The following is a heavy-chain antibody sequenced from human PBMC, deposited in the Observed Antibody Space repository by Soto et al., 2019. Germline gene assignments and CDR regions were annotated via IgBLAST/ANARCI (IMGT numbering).Heavy chain of an antibody. J-gene: IGHJ4*02. CDR1: GFTFSSYA. CDR2: ISYDGSNK. V-gene: IGHV3-30-3*01. Sequence: PGGSLRLSCAASGFTFSSYAMHWVRQAPGKGLEWVAVISYDGSNKYYADSVKGRFTISRDNSKNTLYLQMNSLRAEDTAVYYCARDSSRWLAPYYFDFSGQGTLVTVSS. CDR3: ARDSSRWLAPYYFDF. D-gene: IGHD6-19*01.